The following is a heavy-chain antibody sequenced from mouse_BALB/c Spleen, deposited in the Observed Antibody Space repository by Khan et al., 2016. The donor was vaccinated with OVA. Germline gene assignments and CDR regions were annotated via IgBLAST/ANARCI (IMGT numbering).Heavy chain of an antibody. CDR3: ARSPTMITQFSY. CDR2: INPTTGYT. CDR1: GYTFTSYW. D-gene: IGHD2-4*01. J-gene: IGHJ3*01. V-gene: IGHV1-7*01. Sequence: QVQLKQSGAELAKPGASVKMSCKASGYTFTSYWMHWVKQRPGQGLEWIGFINPTTGYTEYNQKFKDKAPLTADKSSSTAYMQLSSLTSEDSAVYYCARSPTMITQFSYWGQGTLVTVSA.